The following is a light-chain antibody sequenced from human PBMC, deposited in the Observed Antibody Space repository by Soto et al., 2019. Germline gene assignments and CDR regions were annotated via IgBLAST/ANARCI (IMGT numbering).Light chain of an antibody. CDR3: QQYNDWPPQLT. CDR1: QTVSSK. CDR2: GAS. V-gene: IGKV3-15*01. J-gene: IGKJ4*01. Sequence: EIVMTQSPATLSVSIGERATLSCRASQTVSSKLAWYQQKPGQAPRLLIYGASTRATVIPARFTGSGSGTEFTLTISSLQSEDFGIYYCQQYNDWPPQLTFGGGTKVEIK.